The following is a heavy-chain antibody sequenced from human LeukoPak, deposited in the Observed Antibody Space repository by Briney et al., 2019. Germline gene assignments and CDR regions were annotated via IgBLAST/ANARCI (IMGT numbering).Heavy chain of an antibody. CDR2: IHYSGST. V-gene: IGHV4-61*01. CDR3: ARVAYSGYVDY. J-gene: IGHJ4*02. D-gene: IGHD5-12*01. Sequence: PSETLSLTCSVSGDSIGSGPYYWSWIRQPPGKGLEWIGYIHYSGSTNYNASLKSGVTILADTSKNQFSVRLSSVTAADTAVYYCARVAYSGYVDYWGQGILVTVSS. CDR1: GDSIGSGPYY.